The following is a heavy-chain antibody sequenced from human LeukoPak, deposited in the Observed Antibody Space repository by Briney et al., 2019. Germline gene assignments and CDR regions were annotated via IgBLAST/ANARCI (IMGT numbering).Heavy chain of an antibody. D-gene: IGHD3-3*01. CDR1: GASISSAGYY. Sequence: SETLSLTFSVSGASISSAGYYWSWIRQPPGKGLELIGYSCYSGSTYYNPSLKSRVAISVDASKHQFSLRLTSVTAADTAMYYCARQITIFGVLTPREFDYWGQGSLVTVSS. V-gene: IGHV4-61*08. J-gene: IGHJ4*02. CDR2: SCYSGST. CDR3: ARQITIFGVLTPREFDY.